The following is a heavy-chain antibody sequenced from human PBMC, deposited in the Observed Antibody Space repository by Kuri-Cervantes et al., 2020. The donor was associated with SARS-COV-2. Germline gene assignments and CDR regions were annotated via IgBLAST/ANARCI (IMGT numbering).Heavy chain of an antibody. V-gene: IGHV3-21*01. J-gene: IGHJ3*02. D-gene: IGHD2-15*01. CDR1: GFSLSRYT. Sequence: GESLKISCAASGFSLSRYTMNWVRQAPGKALEWVSSISGSGSYIYYADSVKGRFTISRDNSKNSLYLQMNSLRAEDTAVYYCATRGWYYAFDIWGQGTMVTVSS. CDR2: ISGSGSYI. CDR3: ATRGWYYAFDI.